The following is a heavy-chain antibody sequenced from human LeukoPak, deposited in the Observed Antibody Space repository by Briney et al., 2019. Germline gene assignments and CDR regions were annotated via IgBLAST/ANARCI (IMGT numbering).Heavy chain of an antibody. D-gene: IGHD6-13*01. J-gene: IGHJ4*02. CDR2: IYYSWST. Sequence: SETLSLTCTVSGGSISSYYWSWIRQPPPKGLEWIGSIYYSWSTYYNPSLKSRVTISVDTSKNQFSLKLSSVTAADTAVYYCARTSLYSSSWSNFDYWGQGTLVTVSS. CDR3: ARTSLYSSSWSNFDY. CDR1: GGSISSYY. V-gene: IGHV4-59*05.